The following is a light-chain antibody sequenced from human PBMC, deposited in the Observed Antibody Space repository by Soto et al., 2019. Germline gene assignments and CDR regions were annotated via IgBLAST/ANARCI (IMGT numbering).Light chain of an antibody. CDR1: QSVSGTY. V-gene: IGKV3-15*01. CDR2: GAS. Sequence: EIVLTQSPGTLSLSPGESATLSCRASQSVSGTYLAWYQRKPGQAPRLLIYGASTRATGIPARFSGRGSGTEFTLTISSLQSVDFAVYYCQQYDNWPQTFGQGTKVDIK. CDR3: QQYDNWPQT. J-gene: IGKJ1*01.